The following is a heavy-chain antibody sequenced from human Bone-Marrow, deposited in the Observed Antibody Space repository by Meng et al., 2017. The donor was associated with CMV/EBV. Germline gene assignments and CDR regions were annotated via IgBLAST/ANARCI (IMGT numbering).Heavy chain of an antibody. V-gene: IGHV4-59*08. CDR3: ARNIAAADFDY. D-gene: IGHD6-13*01. CDR1: GGSISSYY. Sequence: SETLSLTCTVSGGSISSYYWNWIRQPPGKGLEWIGSIYHSGSTYYNPSLKSRVTISVDTSKNQFSLKLSSVTAADTAVYYCARNIAAADFDYWGQGTLVTVS. J-gene: IGHJ4*02. CDR2: IYHSGST.